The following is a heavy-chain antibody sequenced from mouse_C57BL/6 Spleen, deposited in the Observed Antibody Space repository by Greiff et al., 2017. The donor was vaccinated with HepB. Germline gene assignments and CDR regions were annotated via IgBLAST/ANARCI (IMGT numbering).Heavy chain of an antibody. CDR3: ARPRYVYWYFDV. CDR2: IDPSDSYT. Sequence: QVQLQQPGAELVKPGASVKLSCKASGYTFTSYWMQWVKQRPGQGLEWIGEIDPSDSYTNYNQKFKGKATLTVDTSSSTAYLQLSSLTSEDSAVYYCARPRYVYWYFDVWGTGTTVTVSS. J-gene: IGHJ1*03. CDR1: GYTFTSYW. V-gene: IGHV1-50*01.